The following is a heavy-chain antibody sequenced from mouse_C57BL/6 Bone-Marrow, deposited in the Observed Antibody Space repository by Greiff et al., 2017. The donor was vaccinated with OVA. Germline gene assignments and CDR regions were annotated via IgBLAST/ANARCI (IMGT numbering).Heavy chain of an antibody. Sequence: VQLKQSGAELVRPGASVKLSCTASGFNIKDDYMHWVKQRPEQGLEWIGWIDPENGDTEYASKFQGKATITADTSSNTAYLQLSSLTSEDTAVYYCSYYGSSYGAMDYWGQGTSVTVSS. J-gene: IGHJ4*01. CDR3: SYYGSSYGAMDY. D-gene: IGHD1-1*01. CDR1: GFNIKDDY. V-gene: IGHV14-4*01. CDR2: IDPENGDT.